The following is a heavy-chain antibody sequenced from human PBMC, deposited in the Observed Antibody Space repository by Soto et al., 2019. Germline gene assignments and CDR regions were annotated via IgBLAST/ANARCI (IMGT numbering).Heavy chain of an antibody. D-gene: IGHD3-22*01. CDR1: GGSISSGDYY. J-gene: IGHJ3*02. CDR2: IDYSGTT. Sequence: QVQLQESGPGLVKPSQTLSLTCTVSGGSISSGDYYWSWLRQPPGKGLEWIANIDYSGTTNYNPSLRSRLTISMDTSRNQFSLKLSSVIVADTAVYYCARAPTYYYDVTDSLHVFDIWGQGTMVTVSS. V-gene: IGHV4-30-4*01. CDR3: ARAPTYYYDVTDSLHVFDI.